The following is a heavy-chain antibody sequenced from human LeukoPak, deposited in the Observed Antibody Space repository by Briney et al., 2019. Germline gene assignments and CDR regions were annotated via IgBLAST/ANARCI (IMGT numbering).Heavy chain of an antibody. Sequence: GGSLRLSCAASGFTFSSYAMNWVRQAPGKGLEWVSAISAGGETTLYADSVKGRFTISRDNSRNILYLEMNSLRAEDTATYHCARWIYYFDSWGQGTLVTVSS. CDR3: ARWIYYFDS. V-gene: IGHV3-23*01. J-gene: IGHJ4*02. CDR2: ISAGGETT. CDR1: GFTFSSYA. D-gene: IGHD5-12*01.